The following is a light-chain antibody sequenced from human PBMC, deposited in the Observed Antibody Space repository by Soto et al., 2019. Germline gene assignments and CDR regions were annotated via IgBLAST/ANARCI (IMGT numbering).Light chain of an antibody. CDR3: NSYTSSTTLV. CDR1: SSDVGGYNY. J-gene: IGLJ2*01. Sequence: ALTQPASVSRSPGQSITISCTGTSSDVGGYNYVSWYQHHPGKAPKLLIYEVSNRPSGVSNRFSGSKSGNTASLTISGLQAEDEADYYCNSYTSSTTLVFGGGTKLTVL. CDR2: EVS. V-gene: IGLV2-14*01.